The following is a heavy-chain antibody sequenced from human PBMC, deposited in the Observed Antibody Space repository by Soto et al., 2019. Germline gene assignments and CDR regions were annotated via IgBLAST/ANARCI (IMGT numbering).Heavy chain of an antibody. V-gene: IGHV4-30-2*01. D-gene: IGHD5-12*01. CDR2: IYHSGST. CDR3: ARDDGVATISIDY. J-gene: IGHJ4*02. Sequence: SETLSLTCAVSGGSISSGGYSWSWIRQPPGKGLEWIGYIYHSGSTYYNPSLKSRVTISVDRSKNQFSLKLSSVTAADTAVYYCARDDGVATISIDYWGQGTLVTVSS. CDR1: GGSISSGGYS.